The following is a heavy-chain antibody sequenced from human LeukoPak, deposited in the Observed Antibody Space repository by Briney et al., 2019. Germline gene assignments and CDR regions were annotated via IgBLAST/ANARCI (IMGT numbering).Heavy chain of an antibody. CDR3: ARGQYFGSGSYYFGYFDY. CDR1: GGSMSSHY. D-gene: IGHD3-10*01. V-gene: IGHV4-59*08. J-gene: IGHJ4*02. Sequence: SETLSLTCTVSGGSMSSHYWSWIRQPPGKGLEWIGHIYYSGSTNYNPSLKSRVTISVDTSTNQFSLKLSSVTAADTAVYYCARGQYFGSGSYYFGYFDYWGQGTLVTVSS. CDR2: IYYSGST.